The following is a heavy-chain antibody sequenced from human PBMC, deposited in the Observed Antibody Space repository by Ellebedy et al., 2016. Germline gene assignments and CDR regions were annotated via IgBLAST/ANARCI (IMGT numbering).Heavy chain of an antibody. J-gene: IGHJ4*02. D-gene: IGHD5-24*01. CDR2: VSTDGSST. V-gene: IGHV3-74*03. Sequence: GGSLRLSCAASGFTLSSYWMHWVRQDPEKGLVWVSRVSTDGSSTKYADSVKGRFTISRDNAKNMVYLEMTSLRSEDTAVYYCGAGDGWLSDYWGQGTLVTVSS. CDR1: GFTLSSYW. CDR3: GAGDGWLSDY.